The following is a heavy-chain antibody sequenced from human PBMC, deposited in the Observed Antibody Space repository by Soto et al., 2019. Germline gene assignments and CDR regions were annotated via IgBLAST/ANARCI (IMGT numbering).Heavy chain of an antibody. CDR1: GGTFSSYA. CDR2: IIPIFGTA. J-gene: IGHJ4*02. D-gene: IGHD3-10*01. Sequence: QVQLVQSGAEVKKPGSSVKVSCKASGGTFSSYAISWVRQAPGQGLEWMGGIIPIFGTANYAQKFQGRVTITADESTSTAYMELSSLRSEGTAVYYCARSYGSGSLYYFDYWGQGTLVTVSS. V-gene: IGHV1-69*01. CDR3: ARSYGSGSLYYFDY.